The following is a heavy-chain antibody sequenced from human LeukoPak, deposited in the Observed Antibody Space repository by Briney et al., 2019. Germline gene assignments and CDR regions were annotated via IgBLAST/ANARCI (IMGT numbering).Heavy chain of an antibody. CDR1: GFTFSSYG. Sequence: AGGSLRLSCAASGFTFSSYGMSWVRQAPGKGVEWVSAISGSGSTIYYADSVKGRFTISRDNAKNSLYLQMNSLRAEDTVVYYCAELGITMIGGVWGKGTTVTISS. J-gene: IGHJ6*04. CDR3: AELGITMIGGV. D-gene: IGHD3-10*02. CDR2: ISGSGSTI. V-gene: IGHV3-48*04.